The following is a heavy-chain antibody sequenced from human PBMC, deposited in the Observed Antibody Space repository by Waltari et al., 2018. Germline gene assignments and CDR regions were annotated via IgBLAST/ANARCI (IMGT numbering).Heavy chain of an antibody. D-gene: IGHD2-8*01. J-gene: IGHJ5*02. CDR3: TRHSGVSRGFDP. V-gene: IGHV4-39*01. CDR1: GASVASVAHY. CDR2: RYFTGTT. Sequence: QLRLRESGPGLVKPPETLSLTCAVSGASVASVAHYWGRPRQSPARGLEWIGTRYFTGTTHYNPSLRSRVTISADTSRDQFSLRVSSVTATDTAVYYCTRHSGVSRGFDPWGQGTLVTVSS.